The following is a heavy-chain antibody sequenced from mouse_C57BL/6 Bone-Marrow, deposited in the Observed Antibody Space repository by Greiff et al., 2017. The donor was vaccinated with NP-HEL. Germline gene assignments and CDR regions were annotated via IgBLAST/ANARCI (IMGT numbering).Heavy chain of an antibody. Sequence: VKLQESGAELARPGASVKLSCKASGYTFTSYGISWVKQRTGQGLEWIGEIYPRSGNTYYNEKFKGKATLTADKSSSTAYMELRSRASEDSAVYFCARSRTTVVARYFDVWGTGTTVTVSS. D-gene: IGHD1-1*01. CDR2: IYPRSGNT. J-gene: IGHJ1*03. V-gene: IGHV1-81*01. CDR1: GYTFTSYG. CDR3: ARSRTTVVARYFDV.